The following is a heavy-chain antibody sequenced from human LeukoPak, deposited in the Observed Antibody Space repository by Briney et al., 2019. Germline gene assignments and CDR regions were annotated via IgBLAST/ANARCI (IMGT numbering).Heavy chain of an antibody. Sequence: SVKVSCKASGGTFNNFAICWVRQAPGQGLEWMGGIFPVFGTPTYAQKFQGRVTITADESTRTAHMELSSLRSDDTAVYYCARGPHTSSWYKHAFDIWAQGTMVAVSS. CDR1: GGTFNNFA. J-gene: IGHJ3*02. CDR3: ARGPHTSSWYKHAFDI. V-gene: IGHV1-69*01. CDR2: IFPVFGTP. D-gene: IGHD6-13*01.